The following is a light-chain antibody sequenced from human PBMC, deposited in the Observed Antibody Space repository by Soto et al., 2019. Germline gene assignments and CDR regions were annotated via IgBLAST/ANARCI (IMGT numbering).Light chain of an antibody. CDR2: AAS. CDR1: QSIYSS. Sequence: DIQMTQSPSSLSASVGDRVTITCRASQSIYSSLNWYHQKPGKAPKLLINAASNLQSGVPSRFSGIGSGTDFPLSISSMQPEDFATYYCQQSYSAPYTFGQGTKLEI. CDR3: QQSYSAPYT. J-gene: IGKJ2*01. V-gene: IGKV1-39*01.